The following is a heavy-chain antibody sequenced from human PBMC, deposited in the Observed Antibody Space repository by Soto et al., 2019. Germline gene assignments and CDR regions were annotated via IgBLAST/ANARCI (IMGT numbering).Heavy chain of an antibody. D-gene: IGHD3-16*02. CDR2: IIPILGIA. CDR1: GGTFSSYT. J-gene: IGHJ6*03. V-gene: IGHV1-69*02. Sequence: ASVKVSCKASGGTFSSYTLSWVRQAPGQGLEWMGRIIPILGIANYAQKFQGRVTITADKSTSTAYMELSSLRSEDTAVYYCASYRNYYYYMDVWGKGTTVTVSS. CDR3: ASYRNYYYYMDV.